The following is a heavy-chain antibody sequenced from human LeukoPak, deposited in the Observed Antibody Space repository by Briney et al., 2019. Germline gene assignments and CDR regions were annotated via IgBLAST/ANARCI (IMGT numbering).Heavy chain of an antibody. V-gene: IGHV3-23*01. J-gene: IGHJ4*02. D-gene: IGHD6-13*01. CDR2: ISGSGGST. Sequence: GGSLRLSCAASGFTFSAYAMSWVRQAPGKGLEWVSSISGSGGSTSYADSVRGRFTISRDNSKNTLYLQMNSLRVEDTAVYFCAKEETASGTALADYWGLGTLVTVSS. CDR1: GFTFSAYA. CDR3: AKEETASGTALADY.